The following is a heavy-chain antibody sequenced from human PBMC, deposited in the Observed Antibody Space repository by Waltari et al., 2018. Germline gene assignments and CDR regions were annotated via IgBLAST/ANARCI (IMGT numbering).Heavy chain of an antibody. V-gene: IGHV5-51*01. CDR3: ARQTPCGGDCYPFDY. D-gene: IGHD2-21*01. CDR1: GYSFTSYW. CDR2: IDPGASDT. J-gene: IGHJ4*02. Sequence: EVQLVQSGAEVKKPGESLKISCKGSGYSFTSYWIGWVRQMPGKGLEWMGIIDPGASDTRYSPSFQGQVTISADKSISTAYLQWSSLKASDTAMYYCARQTPCGGDCYPFDYWGQGTLVTVSS.